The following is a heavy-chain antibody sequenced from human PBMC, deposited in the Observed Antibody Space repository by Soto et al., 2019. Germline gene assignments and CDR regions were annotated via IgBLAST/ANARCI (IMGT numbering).Heavy chain of an antibody. CDR2: FHSSGAT. J-gene: IGHJ4*01. V-gene: IGHV4-30-4*01. D-gene: IGHD3-10*01. CDR1: GGSISSAAFY. CDR3: ASIWFGDFDY. Sequence: SEALSLTCTRSGGSISSAAFYWCWIRQPPGKGLEWIGYFHSSGATYKDPSLKSRVTISVDTSKNQISLKLDSVTAADTAVYYCASIWFGDFDYWGHGTLVTVSS.